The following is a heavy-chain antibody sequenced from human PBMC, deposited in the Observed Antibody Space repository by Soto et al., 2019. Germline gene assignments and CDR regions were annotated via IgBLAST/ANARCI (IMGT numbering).Heavy chain of an antibody. D-gene: IGHD2-2*01. CDR3: AGSSDIVVVPADY. Sequence: QVQLVESGGGLVKPGGSLRLSCAASGFTFSDYYMSWIRQAPGKGLEWVSYISSSSSYTNYADSVKGRFTISRDNAKNTLYLQMNSLRAEDTAVYYCAGSSDIVVVPADYWGQGTLVTVSS. V-gene: IGHV3-11*05. CDR2: ISSSSSYT. CDR1: GFTFSDYY. J-gene: IGHJ4*02.